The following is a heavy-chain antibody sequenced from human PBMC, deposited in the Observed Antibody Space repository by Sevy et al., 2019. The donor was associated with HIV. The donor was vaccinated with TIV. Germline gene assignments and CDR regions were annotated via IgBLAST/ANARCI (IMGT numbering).Heavy chain of an antibody. CDR2: IYSYGET. Sequence: SETLSLTCTVSGASIRDSSYYWAWIRQPPGKGLEWIGNIYSYGETYYNSSLKSQVTISVDTSKNQFSLSLTSVTAADTAIYFYARSIEQQLDAFDIWGQGTMVTVSS. V-gene: IGHV4-39*01. D-gene: IGHD6-13*01. CDR3: ARSIEQQLDAFDI. CDR1: GASIRDSSYY. J-gene: IGHJ3*02.